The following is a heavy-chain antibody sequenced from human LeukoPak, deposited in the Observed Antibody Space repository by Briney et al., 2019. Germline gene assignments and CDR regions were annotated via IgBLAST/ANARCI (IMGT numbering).Heavy chain of an antibody. Sequence: GASVKVSCKASGYTFTSYDISWVRQAPGQGLEWMGRIIPILGIANYAQKFQGRVTITTDESTSTAYMELSSLRSEDTAVYYCARLTGTTRRWFDPWGQGTLVTVSS. CDR3: ARLTGTTRRWFDP. CDR2: IIPILGIA. D-gene: IGHD1-7*01. V-gene: IGHV1-69*04. CDR1: GYTFTSYD. J-gene: IGHJ5*02.